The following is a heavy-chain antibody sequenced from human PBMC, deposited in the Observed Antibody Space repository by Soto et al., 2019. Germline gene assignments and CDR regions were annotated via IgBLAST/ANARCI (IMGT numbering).Heavy chain of an antibody. CDR1: GFSFSTYW. V-gene: IGHV3-74*01. D-gene: IGHD3-16*02. CDR2: INMDGTTI. Sequence: GGSLRLSCTPSGFSFSTYWMHWVRQAPGEGLAWVSRINMDGTTINYADSVKGRFTMSRDNAKSTLYLQMNSLRDDDTAVYYCARAGSYRFDYWGLGTLVTGSS. J-gene: IGHJ4*02. CDR3: ARAGSYRFDY.